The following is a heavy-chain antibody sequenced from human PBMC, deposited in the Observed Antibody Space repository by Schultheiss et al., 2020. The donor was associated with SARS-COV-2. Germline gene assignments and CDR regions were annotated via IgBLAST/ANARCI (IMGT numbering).Heavy chain of an antibody. V-gene: IGHV3-48*03. J-gene: IGHJ4*02. Sequence: GGSLRLSCAASGFTFSSYEMNWVRQAPGKGLEWVSYISSSGSTIYYADSVKGRFTISRDNAKNSLYLQMNSLRAEDTAFYYCAKDIGYNYKNYFDYWGQGTLVTVAS. D-gene: IGHD5-18*01. CDR2: ISSSGSTI. CDR1: GFTFSSYE. CDR3: AKDIGYNYKNYFDY.